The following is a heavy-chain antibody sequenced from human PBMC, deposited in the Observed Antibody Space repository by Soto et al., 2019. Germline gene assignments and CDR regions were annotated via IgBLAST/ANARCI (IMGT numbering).Heavy chain of an antibody. Sequence: QVQLQESGPGLVKPPGTLSLTCAVSGDSISSSIWWSWVRLPPGKGLEWIGESYHSGTTNYNPSLKSRVSISVDKSKNQFSLKMSSLTAADTAVYYCARRGDGSGSLDYWGQGTLVTVFS. J-gene: IGHJ4*02. CDR3: ARRGDGSGSLDY. CDR2: SYHSGTT. D-gene: IGHD3-10*01. CDR1: GDSISSSIW. V-gene: IGHV4-4*03.